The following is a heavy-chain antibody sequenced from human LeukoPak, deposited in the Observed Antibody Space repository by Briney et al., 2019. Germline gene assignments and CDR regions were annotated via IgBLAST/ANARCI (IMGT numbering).Heavy chain of an antibody. D-gene: IGHD2-8*01. CDR3: ARALIGYYFDY. Sequence: GGSLRLSCAASGFTFSTYAMSWVRQAPGKGLEWVSSVSNSGDYIHYADSVKGRFTISRDNSKNSLYLQMNSLRAEDTAVYYCARALIGYYFDYWGQGTLVTVSS. V-gene: IGHV3-21*06. CDR2: VSNSGDYI. CDR1: GFTFSTYA. J-gene: IGHJ4*02.